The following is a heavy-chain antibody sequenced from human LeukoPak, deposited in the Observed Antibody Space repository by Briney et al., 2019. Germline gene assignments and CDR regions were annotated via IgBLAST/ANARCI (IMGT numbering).Heavy chain of an antibody. D-gene: IGHD5-12*01. CDR3: AGLNVDIVATIREL. V-gene: IGHV4-39*01. CDR2: IYYSGST. J-gene: IGHJ4*01. Sequence: SETLSLTCSVSGVSISSYYWGWIRQPPGKGLEWIGSIYYSGSTYYNPSLKSRVTISVDTSKNQFSLKLSSVTAADTAVYYFAGLNVDIVATIRELWGQGTLGTVSP. CDR1: GVSISSYY.